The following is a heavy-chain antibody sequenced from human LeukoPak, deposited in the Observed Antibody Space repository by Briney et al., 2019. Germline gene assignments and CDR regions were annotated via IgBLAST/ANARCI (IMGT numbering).Heavy chain of an antibody. CDR1: GFTFDDYA. D-gene: IGHD3-16*01. CDR2: ISWNSGTI. Sequence: GGSLRLSCAASGFTFDDYAMHWVRQAPGKGLEWVSGISWNSGTIGYADSVKGRFTVSRDNAKNSLYLQMNSLRAEDTALYYCAKEGGVKPPFDYWGQGTLVTVSS. J-gene: IGHJ4*02. CDR3: AKEGGVKPPFDY. V-gene: IGHV3-9*01.